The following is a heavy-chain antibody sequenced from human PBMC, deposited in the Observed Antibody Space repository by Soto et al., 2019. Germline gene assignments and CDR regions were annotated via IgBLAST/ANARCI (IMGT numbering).Heavy chain of an antibody. CDR1: GFTFSSYS. D-gene: IGHD2-2*02. CDR2: ISSSSSYI. J-gene: IGHJ6*02. V-gene: IGHV3-21*01. CDR3: ARNGPYCSSTSCYRARGYYYGMDV. Sequence: GGSLRLSCAASGFTFSSYSMNGVRQAPGKGLEWVSSISSSSSYIYYADSVKGRFTISRDNAKNSLYLQMNSLRAEDTAVYYCARNGPYCSSTSCYRARGYYYGMDVWGQGTTVTVSS.